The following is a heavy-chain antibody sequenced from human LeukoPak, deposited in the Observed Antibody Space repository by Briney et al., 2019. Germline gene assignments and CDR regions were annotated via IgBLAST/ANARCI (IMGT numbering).Heavy chain of an antibody. D-gene: IGHD5-12*01. Sequence: QPGGSLRLSCTASRFYFSTYDMNWVRQVPGKGLEWISYIDSSANTTYYAGSVQGRFTISRDNAKNSLYLQMRSLRVEDTAFYYCASAHGGSGYDRPFDYWGQGTLVTVSS. J-gene: IGHJ4*02. CDR1: RFYFSTYD. CDR3: ASAHGGSGYDRPFDY. V-gene: IGHV3-48*03. CDR2: IDSSANTT.